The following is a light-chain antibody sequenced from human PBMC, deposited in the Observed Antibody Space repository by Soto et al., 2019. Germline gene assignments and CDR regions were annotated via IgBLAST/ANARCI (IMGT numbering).Light chain of an antibody. CDR2: DGT. CDR1: QRVGRW. CDR3: QQYESHSEA. J-gene: IGKJ1*01. V-gene: IGKV1-5*01. Sequence: DIQLTQSPSTLSASVGDRVSITGWASQRVGRWLAWHQKKPGKAPKLLIFDGTYLESGVPSRFSGSGSGTEFTLTINDLQPDDSATYYCQQYESHSEAFGQGTKVEVK.